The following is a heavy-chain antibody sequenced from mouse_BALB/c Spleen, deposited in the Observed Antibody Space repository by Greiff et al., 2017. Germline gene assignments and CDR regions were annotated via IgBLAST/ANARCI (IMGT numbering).Heavy chain of an antibody. J-gene: IGHJ2*01. CDR1: GYSITSDYA. CDR2: ISYSGST. V-gene: IGHV3-2*02. D-gene: IGHD2-3*01. CDR3: AYDFGY. Sequence: EVQGVESGPGLVKPSQSLSLTCTVTGYSITSDYAWNWIRQFPGNKLEWMGYISYSGSTSYNPSLQSRTSITRDTSKNQFFLQLNSVTTEDTATYYCAYDFGYWGQGTTLTVSS.